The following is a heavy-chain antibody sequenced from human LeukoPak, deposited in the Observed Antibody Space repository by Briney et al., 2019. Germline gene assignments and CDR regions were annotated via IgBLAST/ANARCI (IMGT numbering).Heavy chain of an antibody. V-gene: IGHV3-21*01. D-gene: IGHD6-19*01. CDR2: IISSSSNI. J-gene: IGHJ6*02. CDR1: GFTFSTYT. Sequence: GGSLRLSCADSGFTFSTYTMNWVRQAPRKGLEWVASIISSSSNIYYADSVRGRFTISRDNAKNSLYLQMNSLRAEDTAVYYCARSKLIAVADTSPESYFYGMDVWGQGTTVTVSS. CDR3: ARSKLIAVADTSPESYFYGMDV.